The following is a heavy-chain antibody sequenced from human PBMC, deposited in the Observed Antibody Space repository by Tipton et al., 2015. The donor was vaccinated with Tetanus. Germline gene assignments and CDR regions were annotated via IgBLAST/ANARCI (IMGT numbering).Heavy chain of an antibody. Sequence: PGLVKPSETLSLTCTVSRGPISSYYWSWIRQPAGKGLEWIGHISNGNTDYAASLKGRVPLSVDTSKNQLSLEVRFVTAADTGVYYCARGISDGYNRRFDYWGQGTLVAVSP. D-gene: IGHD5-24*01. J-gene: IGHJ4*02. CDR1: RGPISSYY. V-gene: IGHV4-4*07. CDR3: ARGISDGYNRRFDY. CDR2: ISNGNT.